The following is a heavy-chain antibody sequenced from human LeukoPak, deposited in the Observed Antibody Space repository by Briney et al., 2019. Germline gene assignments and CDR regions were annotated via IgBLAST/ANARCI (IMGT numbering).Heavy chain of an antibody. CDR2: IIPIFGTA. D-gene: IGHD3-22*01. CDR1: GGTFSSYA. J-gene: IGHJ3*02. CDR3: ARGGITMIPAAFDI. Sequence: SVRVSCKASGGTFSSYAISWVRQAPGQGLEWMGGIIPIFGTANYAQKFQGRVTITADESTSTAYMELSSLRSEDTAVYYCARGGITMIPAAFDIWGQGTMVTVSS. V-gene: IGHV1-69*13.